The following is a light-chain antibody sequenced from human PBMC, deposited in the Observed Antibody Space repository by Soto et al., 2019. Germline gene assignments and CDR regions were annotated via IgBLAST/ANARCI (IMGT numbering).Light chain of an antibody. CDR2: EVS. J-gene: IGLJ2*01. CDR3: SSHAGSKNVV. CDR1: SSDVGGYNY. V-gene: IGLV2-8*01. Sequence: QSALTQPPSASGSPGQSVTISCTGTSSDVGGYNYVSWYQHHPGKAPKLMIYEVSKRPSGVPDRLSGSKSGNTASLTVSGLQAEDEADYYCSSHAGSKNVVFGGGTKLTVL.